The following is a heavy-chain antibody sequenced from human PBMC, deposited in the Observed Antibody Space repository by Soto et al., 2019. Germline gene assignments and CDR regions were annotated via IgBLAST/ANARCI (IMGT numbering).Heavy chain of an antibody. CDR2: ISGRGDNT. CDR3: AKTPLRVGPIDY. V-gene: IGHV3-23*01. Sequence: DVQLLDSGGGLVQPGGSLRLSCAASGFIFSNYVMSWVRQTPGKGLEWVSGISGRGDNTYYADSVKGRFTVSRDNSKNTLYLQMDRPRAEDTAVYYCAKTPLRVGPIDYWGQGTLVTVSS. CDR1: GFIFSNYV. D-gene: IGHD2-15*01. J-gene: IGHJ4*02.